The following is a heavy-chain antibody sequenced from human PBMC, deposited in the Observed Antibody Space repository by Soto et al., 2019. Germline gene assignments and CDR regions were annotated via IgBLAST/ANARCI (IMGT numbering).Heavy chain of an antibody. D-gene: IGHD6-19*01. CDR1: GGSISSGGYS. Sequence: QLQLQESGSVLVKPSQTLSLTCAVSGGSISSGGYSWSWIRQPPGKGLEWIGYIYHSGSTYYNPSLKSRVTITVDRSKNQFSLKLSSVTAADTAVYYCARVPCIAVAGSDAFDIWRQGTMVTVSS. CDR2: IYHSGST. CDR3: ARVPCIAVAGSDAFDI. V-gene: IGHV4-30-2*01. J-gene: IGHJ3*02.